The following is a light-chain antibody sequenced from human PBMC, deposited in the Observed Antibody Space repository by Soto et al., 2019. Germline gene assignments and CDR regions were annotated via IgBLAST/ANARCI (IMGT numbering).Light chain of an antibody. CDR1: ETIKTY. Sequence: DIQMTQSPSSLSASVGDTVTITCRASETIKTYLNWYQQKPGKAPNLLIYDASSLQIGVPSRFRGAGSGTDFTLTISSLQPEDFATYYCQQSYRTFWYTFGQGTKLEIK. V-gene: IGKV1-39*01. CDR2: DAS. CDR3: QQSYRTFWYT. J-gene: IGKJ2*01.